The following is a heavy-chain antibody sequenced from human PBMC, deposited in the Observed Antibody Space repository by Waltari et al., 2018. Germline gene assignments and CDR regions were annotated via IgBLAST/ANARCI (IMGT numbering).Heavy chain of an antibody. CDR2: IMPIFGTT. Sequence: QVRLVQSGAEVKKPGSSVKVSCKASGGTFSNYAINWLRQAPGQGLEWMAGIMPIFGTTNCEQSFQGRGTITTDESTSTAYMELSSLRPDDTAIYYCARDEYTNHQDGMDVWGQGTTVTVSS. CDR1: GGTFSNYA. V-gene: IGHV1-69*05. CDR3: ARDEYTNHQDGMDV. J-gene: IGHJ6*02. D-gene: IGHD2-8*01.